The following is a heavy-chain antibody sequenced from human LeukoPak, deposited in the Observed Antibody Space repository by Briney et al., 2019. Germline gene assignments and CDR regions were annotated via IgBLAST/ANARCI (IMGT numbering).Heavy chain of an antibody. CDR2: LHYSGTT. J-gene: IGHJ4*02. CDR1: GGSISGYY. V-gene: IGHV4-59*01. D-gene: IGHD2-15*01. Sequence: PSETLSLTCTVSGGSISGYYWTWIRQPPGEGLEWIGYLHYSGTTNYNPSLKSRVTMSVDTSKNQFSLNLRSVSAADTAVYYCARYYYGGGSCLPDYWGQGTLVTVSS. CDR3: ARYYYGGGSCLPDY.